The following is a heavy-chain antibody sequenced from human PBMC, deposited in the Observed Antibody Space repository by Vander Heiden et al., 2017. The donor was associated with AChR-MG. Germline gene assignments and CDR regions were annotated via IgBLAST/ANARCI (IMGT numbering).Heavy chain of an antibody. CDR2: ISYDGRNE. D-gene: IGHD6-19*01. J-gene: IGHJ5*02. CDR1: GFTFSSYA. Sequence: QVPLVESGGGVVQPGRSRRLSWAASGFTFSSYAMHGVRQAPGKGLEWVAVISYDGRNEFYADSVKGRFTISRDNSKNTLYLQMNSLRAEDTAVYYCASSGLGSDPWGQGTLVTVSS. V-gene: IGHV3-30*04. CDR3: ASSGLGSDP.